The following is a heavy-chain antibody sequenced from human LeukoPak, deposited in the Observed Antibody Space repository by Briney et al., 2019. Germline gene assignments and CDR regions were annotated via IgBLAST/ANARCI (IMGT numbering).Heavy chain of an antibody. CDR1: GYTFTSYD. V-gene: IGHV1-8*01. CDR3: ASSDNWNDDLDAFDI. CDR2: MNPNNGNT. J-gene: IGHJ3*02. Sequence: VASVKVSCTASGYTFTSYDINWVRQATGQGLEWMGWMNPNNGNTGYAQKFQGRVTMARNTSISTAYMELSSLRSEDTAVYYCASSDNWNDDLDAFDIWGQGTMVTVSS. D-gene: IGHD1-20*01.